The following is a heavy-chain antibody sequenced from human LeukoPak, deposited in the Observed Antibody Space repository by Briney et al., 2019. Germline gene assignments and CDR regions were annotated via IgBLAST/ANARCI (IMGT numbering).Heavy chain of an antibody. D-gene: IGHD6-6*01. CDR1: GFTFSSHG. J-gene: IGHJ4*02. CDR3: ARGRGSSRPFDY. V-gene: IGHV3-7*01. Sequence: GGTLRLSCAAAGFTFSSHGMNWVRQAPGKGREWVANIKQDGSEKYYVDSVKGRFTISRDNAKNSLYLQMNSLRVEDTAVYYCARGRGSSRPFDYWGQGTLVTVSS. CDR2: IKQDGSEK.